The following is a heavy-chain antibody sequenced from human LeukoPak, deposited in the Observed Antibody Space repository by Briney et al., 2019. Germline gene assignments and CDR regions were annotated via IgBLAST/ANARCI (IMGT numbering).Heavy chain of an antibody. CDR3: ARGYSGYDLTGGAFDI. J-gene: IGHJ3*02. CDR1: GFTFDDYA. D-gene: IGHD5-12*01. CDR2: ISWNSGSI. Sequence: PGRSLRLSCAASGFTFDDYAMHWVRQAPGKGLEWVSGISWNSGSIGYADSVKGRFTISRDNAKNSLYLQMNSLRAEDMALYYCARGYSGYDLTGGAFDIWGQGTMVTVSS. V-gene: IGHV3-9*03.